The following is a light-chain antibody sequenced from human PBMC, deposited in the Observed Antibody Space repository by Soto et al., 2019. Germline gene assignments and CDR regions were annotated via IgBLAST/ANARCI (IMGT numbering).Light chain of an antibody. V-gene: IGKV2-30*01. CDR1: QSLVYSDGDTY. J-gene: IGKJ1*01. CDR2: KVS. CDR3: MQGTHWPWT. Sequence: DVVMTQSPLSLPVTLGQPASISCMSAQSLVYSDGDTYLSWFQQRPGQSPRRLIYKVSNRDSGVPDRFSGGGSGTDFTLKISRVEAEDVGVYYCMQGTHWPWTFGQGTKVEVK.